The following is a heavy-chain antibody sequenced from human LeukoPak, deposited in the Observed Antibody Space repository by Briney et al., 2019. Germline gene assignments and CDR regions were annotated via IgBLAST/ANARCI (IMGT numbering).Heavy chain of an antibody. V-gene: IGHV3-21*01. D-gene: IGHD3-22*01. CDR1: GFTFSSYS. Sequence: PGGSLRLSCAASGFTFSSYSMNWVRQAPGKGLEWVSSISSSSSYIYYADSVKGRFTISRDNAKNSLYLQMNSLRAEDTAVYYCARVPDYYDSSGYYRPHNWFDPWGQGTLVTVSS. CDR2: ISSSSSYI. CDR3: ARVPDYYDSSGYYRPHNWFDP. J-gene: IGHJ5*02.